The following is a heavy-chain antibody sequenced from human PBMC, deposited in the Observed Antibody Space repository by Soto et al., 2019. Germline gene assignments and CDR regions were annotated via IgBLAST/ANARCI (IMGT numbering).Heavy chain of an antibody. J-gene: IGHJ3*02. D-gene: IGHD5-18*01. Sequence: GGSLRLSCAASGFTFDDYTMHWVRQAPGKGLEWVSLISRDGGSTYYADSVKGRFTISRDNSKNSLYLQMNSLRTEDTALYYCAKDLRGYSYGVDAFDIWGQGTMVTVSS. CDR2: ISRDGGST. CDR1: GFTFDDYT. V-gene: IGHV3-43*01. CDR3: AKDLRGYSYGVDAFDI.